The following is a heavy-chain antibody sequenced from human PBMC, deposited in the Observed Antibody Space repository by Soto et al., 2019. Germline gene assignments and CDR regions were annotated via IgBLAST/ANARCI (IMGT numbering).Heavy chain of an antibody. CDR1: GFTFSSYS. CDR3: AREGRQQLVDY. Sequence: GGSLRLSCSASGFTFSSYSMNWVRQAPGKGLEWVSSISSSSSYIYYADSVKGRFTISRDNAKNSLYLQMNSLRAEDTAVYYCAREGRQQLVDYWGQGTLVTVPS. CDR2: ISSSSSYI. D-gene: IGHD6-13*01. J-gene: IGHJ4*02. V-gene: IGHV3-21*01.